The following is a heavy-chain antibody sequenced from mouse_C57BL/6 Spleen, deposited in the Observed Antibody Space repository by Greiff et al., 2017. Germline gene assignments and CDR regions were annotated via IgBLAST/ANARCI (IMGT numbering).Heavy chain of an antibody. J-gene: IGHJ2*01. Sequence: EVKLMESGGGLVKPGGSLTLSCAASGFTFSSYAMSWVRQTPEKRLEWVATISDGGSYTYYPDNVKGRFTISRDNAKNNLYLQMSHLKSEDTAMYYCARSLYYGSSPYDYWGQGTTLTVSS. CDR2: ISDGGSYT. CDR3: ARSLYYGSSPYDY. CDR1: GFTFSSYA. V-gene: IGHV5-4*03. D-gene: IGHD1-1*01.